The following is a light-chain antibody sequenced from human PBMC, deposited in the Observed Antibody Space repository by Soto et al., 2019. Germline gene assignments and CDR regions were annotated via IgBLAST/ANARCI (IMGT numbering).Light chain of an antibody. CDR1: SSDVGSYNL. V-gene: IGLV2-23*02. J-gene: IGLJ1*01. CDR2: EVS. Sequence: QSALTQPASVSGSPGQSITISCTGTSSDVGSYNLVSWYQQHPGKAPKLMIYEVSERPSGVSNRFSGSKSGNTASPTISGLQAEDEADYYCCSYAGSSLYVFGTGTEVTVL. CDR3: CSYAGSSLYV.